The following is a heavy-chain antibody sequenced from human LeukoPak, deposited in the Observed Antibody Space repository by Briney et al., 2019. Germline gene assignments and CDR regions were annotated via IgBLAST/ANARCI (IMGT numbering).Heavy chain of an antibody. CDR2: LYYTGIT. CDR3: ARLYYYAVYYFDY. Sequence: PSETLSLTCTVSGSSISSSSYYWGWIRQPPGKGLEWIGSLYYTGITYHNPSLKSRVTISVDTSKNQFSLKLSSVTAADTAVYYCARLYYYAVYYFDYWGQGTLVTVSS. V-gene: IGHV4-39*01. D-gene: IGHD3-10*01. CDR1: GSSISSSSYY. J-gene: IGHJ4*02.